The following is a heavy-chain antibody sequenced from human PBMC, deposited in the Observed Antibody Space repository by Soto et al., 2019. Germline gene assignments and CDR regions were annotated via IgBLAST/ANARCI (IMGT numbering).Heavy chain of an antibody. CDR2: IYPGESDS. D-gene: IGHD3-10*01. CDR1: GYGFINYW. Sequence: GESLKISCTGSGYGFINYWIAWVRQKPGQRLEWLGIIYPGESDSRYSPSFQGQVTFSADKSINTAYLHLNSLRAPDTAIYYCARGIPTGSYHLDNWGQGTQVTVSS. V-gene: IGHV5-51*01. J-gene: IGHJ4*02. CDR3: ARGIPTGSYHLDN.